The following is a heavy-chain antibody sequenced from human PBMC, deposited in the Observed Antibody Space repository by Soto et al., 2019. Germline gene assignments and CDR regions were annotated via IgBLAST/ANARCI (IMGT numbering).Heavy chain of an antibody. D-gene: IGHD4-17*01. CDR1: GFTFSSYG. V-gene: IGHV3-30*18. Sequence: QVQLVESGGGVVQPGRSLRLSCAASGFTFSSYGMHWVRQAPGKGLEWVAVISYDGSNKYYADSVKGRFTISRDNSKNTLYLQMNSLRAEDTAVYYCAKDLYGDYDYWGQGTLVIVSS. J-gene: IGHJ4*02. CDR2: ISYDGSNK. CDR3: AKDLYGDYDY.